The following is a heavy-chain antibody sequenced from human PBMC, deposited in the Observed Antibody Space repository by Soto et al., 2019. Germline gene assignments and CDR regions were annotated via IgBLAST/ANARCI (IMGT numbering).Heavy chain of an antibody. Sequence: PSETLSLTCTVSGGSISSGGYYWSWIRQHPGRGLEWIGNIYYSGSTYYNPSLKSRVTISVDTSKNQFSLKLNSVTAADTAVYYCARVGYDFWSRYSSYFDYWGQGTLVTVSS. CDR3: ARVGYDFWSRYSSYFDY. CDR1: GGSISSGGYY. J-gene: IGHJ4*02. D-gene: IGHD3-3*01. V-gene: IGHV4-31*03. CDR2: IYYSGST.